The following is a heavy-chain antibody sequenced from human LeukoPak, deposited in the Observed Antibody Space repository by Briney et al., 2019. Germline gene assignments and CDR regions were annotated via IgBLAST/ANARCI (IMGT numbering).Heavy chain of an antibody. CDR3: ARRYCSGGSCYSGLDY. CDR1: GYSFSSYW. V-gene: IGHV5-51*01. D-gene: IGHD2-15*01. CDR2: IYPADSDT. Sequence: GESLKISCKGSGYSFSSYWIGWVRQMPGKGLEWMGIIYPADSDTRYNPSFQGHVTISADKSISTAYLQWSSLKASDTAMYYCARRYCSGGSCYSGLDYWGQGTLVTVSS. J-gene: IGHJ4*02.